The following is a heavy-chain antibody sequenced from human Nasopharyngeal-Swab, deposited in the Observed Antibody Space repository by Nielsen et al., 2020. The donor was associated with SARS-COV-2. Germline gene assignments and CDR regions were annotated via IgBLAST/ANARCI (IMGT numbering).Heavy chain of an antibody. Sequence: GGSLRLSCAASGFTFSDYYLGWIRQAPGKGLEWISYITSSGSTIFYTDSVKGRFTISRDNAKNSLYLQMNSLRADDTAVYYCAREVVPSIWGQGTLVTVSS. CDR2: ITSSGSTI. J-gene: IGHJ4*02. V-gene: IGHV3-11*01. D-gene: IGHD2-15*01. CDR3: AREVVPSI. CDR1: GFTFSDYY.